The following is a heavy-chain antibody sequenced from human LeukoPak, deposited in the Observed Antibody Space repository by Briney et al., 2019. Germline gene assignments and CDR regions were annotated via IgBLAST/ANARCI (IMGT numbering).Heavy chain of an antibody. CDR3: ARDALGSDAFDI. CDR1: GGSISSYY. CDR2: IYYSGST. J-gene: IGHJ3*02. D-gene: IGHD3-16*02. Sequence: SETLSLTCTVSGGSISSYYWSWLRQPPGKGLEWIGYIYYSGSTNYNPSLKSRVTISVDTSKNQFSLKLSSVTAADTAVYYCARDALGSDAFDIWGQGTMVTVSS. V-gene: IGHV4-59*01.